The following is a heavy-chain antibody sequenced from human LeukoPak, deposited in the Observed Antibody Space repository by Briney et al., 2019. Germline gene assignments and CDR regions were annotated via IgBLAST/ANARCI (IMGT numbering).Heavy chain of an antibody. J-gene: IGHJ4*02. Sequence: GGSLSLSCVPSGFIFSSYSIYWVRQAPGKGLVWVSRITGDGRTTTYADSVKGRFTISRDNAKNTVYLQMNSLRDEDTAVYFCVRSYHASFEYWGRGTLVTVSS. D-gene: IGHD3-10*01. CDR1: GFIFSSYS. CDR3: VRSYHASFEY. CDR2: ITGDGRTT. V-gene: IGHV3-74*01.